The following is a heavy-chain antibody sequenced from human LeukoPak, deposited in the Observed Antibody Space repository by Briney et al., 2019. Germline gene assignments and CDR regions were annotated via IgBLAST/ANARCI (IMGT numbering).Heavy chain of an antibody. CDR2: ISSSSSYI. CDR3: ARLRYCSSTSCYDDY. CDR1: GFTSSSYS. J-gene: IGHJ4*02. V-gene: IGHV3-21*01. Sequence: GGSLRLSCAASGFTSSSYSMNWVRQAPGKGLEWVSSISSSSSYIYYADSVKGRFTISRDNAKNSLYLQMNSLRAEDTAVYYCARLRYCSSTSCYDDYWGQGTLVTVSS. D-gene: IGHD2-2*01.